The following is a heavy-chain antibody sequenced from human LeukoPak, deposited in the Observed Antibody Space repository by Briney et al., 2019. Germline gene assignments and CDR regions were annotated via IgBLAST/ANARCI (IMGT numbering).Heavy chain of an antibody. J-gene: IGHJ4*02. CDR3: ARRVGYDFWSGYSYFDY. D-gene: IGHD3-3*01. CDR1: GYTFTSYG. V-gene: IGHV1-8*03. CDR2: MNPNSGNT. Sequence: ASVKVSCKASGYTFTSYGISWVRQAPGQGLEWMGWMNPNSGNTGYAQKFQGRVTITRNTSISTAYMELSSLRSEDTAVYYCARRVGYDFWSGYSYFDYWGQGTLVTVSS.